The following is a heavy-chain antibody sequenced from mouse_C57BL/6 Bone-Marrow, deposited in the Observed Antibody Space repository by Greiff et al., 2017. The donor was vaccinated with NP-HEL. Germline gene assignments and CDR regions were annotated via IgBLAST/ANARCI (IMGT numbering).Heavy chain of an antibody. D-gene: IGHD1-1*01. V-gene: IGHV7-3*01. CDR1: GFTFTDYY. Sequence: EVKLMESGGGLVQPGGSLSLSCAASGFTFTDYYMSWVRQPPGKALEWLGFIRNKANGYTTEYSASVKGRFTISRDNSQSILYLQMNALRAEDSATYYCASLYYYGSKAWFAYWGQGTLVTVSA. CDR2: IRNKANGYTT. J-gene: IGHJ3*01. CDR3: ASLYYYGSKAWFAY.